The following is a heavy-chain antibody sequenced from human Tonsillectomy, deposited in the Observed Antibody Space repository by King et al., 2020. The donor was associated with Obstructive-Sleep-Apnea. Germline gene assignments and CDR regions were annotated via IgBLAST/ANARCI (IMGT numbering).Heavy chain of an antibody. CDR3: AKDIWNYGHYYYGMDV. J-gene: IGHJ6*02. CDR2: IRNDGGNK. Sequence: VQLVESGGGVVQPGRSLRLSCAASGFTFSSYGMHWVRQAPGRGLEWVTFIRNDGGNKYYVDSVKGRFTISRDISKNTLYLQMNSLRVEDTAVYYCAKDIWNYGHYYYGMDVWGPGTTVTVSS. V-gene: IGHV3-30*02. CDR1: GFTFSSYG. D-gene: IGHD1-7*01.